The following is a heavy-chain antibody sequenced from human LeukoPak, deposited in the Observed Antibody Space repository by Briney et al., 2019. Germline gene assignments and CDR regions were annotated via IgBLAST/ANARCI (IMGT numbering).Heavy chain of an antibody. D-gene: IGHD4-11*01. CDR2: IRYDGRNK. Sequence: GVSLRLSCAVSGFTFSDYDMYWVRQAPGKGLECVAFIRYDGRNKLYADSVKGRFTISRDNSENTLYLQMNSLRVEDTAVYYCTKLAAVSADYWGRGTLVTVSS. J-gene: IGHJ4*02. V-gene: IGHV3-30*02. CDR3: TKLAAVSADY. CDR1: GFTFSDYD.